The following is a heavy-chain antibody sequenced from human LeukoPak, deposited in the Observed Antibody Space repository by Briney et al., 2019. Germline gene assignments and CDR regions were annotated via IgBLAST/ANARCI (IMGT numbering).Heavy chain of an antibody. CDR3: ASSSYSSGWYTRNPDPYFDY. CDR1: GYTFTSYA. Sequence: ASVKVSCKASGYTFTSYAMHWVRQAPGQRLEWMGWINAGNGNTKYSQEFQGRVTITRDTSASTAYMELSSLRSEDMAVYYCASSSYSSGWYTRNPDPYFDYWGQGTLVTVSS. D-gene: IGHD6-19*01. CDR2: INAGNGNT. J-gene: IGHJ4*02. V-gene: IGHV1-3*03.